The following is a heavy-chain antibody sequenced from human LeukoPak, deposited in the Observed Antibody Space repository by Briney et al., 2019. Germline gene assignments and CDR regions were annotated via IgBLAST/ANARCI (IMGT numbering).Heavy chain of an antibody. V-gene: IGHV3-23*01. CDR3: ARDVGYYGSGSYPPHDAFDI. Sequence: GGSLRLSCAASGFTFSNYVMNWVRQAPGKGLEWVSIISARGDSPNYADSVKGRFTISKDNSKNTLYLQMNSLRAEDTAVYYCARDVGYYGSGSYPPHDAFDIWGQGTMVTVSS. J-gene: IGHJ3*02. CDR1: GFTFSNYV. CDR2: ISARGDSP. D-gene: IGHD3-10*01.